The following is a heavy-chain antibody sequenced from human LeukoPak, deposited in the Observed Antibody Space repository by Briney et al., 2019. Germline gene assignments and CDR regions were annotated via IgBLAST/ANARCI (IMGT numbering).Heavy chain of an antibody. J-gene: IGHJ4*02. Sequence: SETLSLTCTVSGGSISSYHWSWIRQPPGKGLEWIGYIYYSGSTNYNPSLKSRVTISVDTSKNQFSLKLSSVTAADTAVYYCARSSLGEGENYWGQGTLVTVSS. CDR1: GGSISSYH. D-gene: IGHD3-16*01. CDR3: ARSSLGEGENY. V-gene: IGHV4-59*01. CDR2: IYYSGST.